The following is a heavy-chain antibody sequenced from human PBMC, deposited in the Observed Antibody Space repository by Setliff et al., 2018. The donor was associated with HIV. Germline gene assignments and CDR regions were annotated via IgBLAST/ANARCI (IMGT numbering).Heavy chain of an antibody. Sequence: SETLSLTCTVSGDSISSYFWSWIRQSPGKGLEWIGFRSTTGSTNYNPSLRSRVTISVDTSKNQFSLSLTSVTAADTAVYYCARAYFGSGIYYWGQGTLVTVSS. CDR3: ARAYFGSGIYY. CDR2: RSTTGST. CDR1: GDSISSYF. J-gene: IGHJ4*02. D-gene: IGHD3-10*01. V-gene: IGHV4-4*09.